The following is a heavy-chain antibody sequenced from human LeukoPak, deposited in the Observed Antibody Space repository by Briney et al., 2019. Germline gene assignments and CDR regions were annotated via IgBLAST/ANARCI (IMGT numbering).Heavy chain of an antibody. CDR2: INPNSGGT. CDR1: GYTFIGYY. J-gene: IGHJ6*02. Sequence: ASVKVSCKASGYTFIGYYMDWVRQAPGQGLEWMGWINPNSGGTNYAQKFQGRVTMTRDTSISTAYMELSSLRSDDTAVYYCARAPGAWYGMDVWGQGTTVTVSS. V-gene: IGHV1-2*02. CDR3: ARAPGAWYGMDV. D-gene: IGHD7-27*01.